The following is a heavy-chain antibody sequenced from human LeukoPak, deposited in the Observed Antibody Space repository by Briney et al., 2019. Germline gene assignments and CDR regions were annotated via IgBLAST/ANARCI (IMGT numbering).Heavy chain of an antibody. J-gene: IGHJ6*03. CDR1: GYSISSGYY. Sequence: LETLSLTCTVSGYSISSGYYWGWIRQPPGKGLEWIGSIYHSGSTYYNPSLKSRVTISVDTSKNQFSLKLSSVTAADTAVYYCARVSRWRTDYMDVWGKGTTVTVSS. V-gene: IGHV4-38-2*02. D-gene: IGHD3-3*01. CDR3: ARVSRWRTDYMDV. CDR2: IYHSGST.